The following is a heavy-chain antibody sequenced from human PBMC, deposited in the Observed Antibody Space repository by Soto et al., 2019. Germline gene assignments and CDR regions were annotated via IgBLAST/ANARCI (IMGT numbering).Heavy chain of an antibody. V-gene: IGHV1-46*01. CDR3: ARGHITTVTTLYWFDP. CDR1: RYTFTSYY. Sequence: QVQLVQSGAEVKKSGASVKVSCKASRYTFTSYYMHWVRQAPGQGLEWMGIINPSGGSTSYAQKFQGRVTMTRDTSTSTVYMELSSLRSEDTAVYYCARGHITTVTTLYWFDPWGQGTLVTVSS. CDR2: INPSGGST. D-gene: IGHD4-17*01. J-gene: IGHJ5*02.